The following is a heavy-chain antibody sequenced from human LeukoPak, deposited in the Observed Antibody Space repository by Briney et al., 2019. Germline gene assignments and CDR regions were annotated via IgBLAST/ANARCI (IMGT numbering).Heavy chain of an antibody. V-gene: IGHV3-30*18. CDR1: GFTFSSYW. Sequence: GGSLRLSCAASGFTFSSYWMSWVRQAPGKGLEWVAVISYDGSNKYYADSVKGRFTISRDNSKNTLYLQMNSLRAEDTAVYYCAKAGGSGWGQGTLVTVSS. D-gene: IGHD6-19*01. CDR3: AKAGGSG. CDR2: ISYDGSNK. J-gene: IGHJ4*02.